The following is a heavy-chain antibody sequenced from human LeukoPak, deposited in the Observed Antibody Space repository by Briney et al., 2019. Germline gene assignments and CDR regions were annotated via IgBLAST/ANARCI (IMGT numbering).Heavy chain of an antibody. CDR3: ATPRDGYNYRTFNY. J-gene: IGHJ4*02. CDR1: GGTFSSYA. D-gene: IGHD5-24*01. V-gene: IGHV1-69*05. Sequence: SVKVSCKASGGTFSSYAISWVRQAPGQGLEWMGGIIPIFGTANYAQKFQGRVTITTDESTSTAYMELSSLRSEDTAVYYCATPRDGYNYRTFNYWGQGTQVTVSS. CDR2: IIPIFGTA.